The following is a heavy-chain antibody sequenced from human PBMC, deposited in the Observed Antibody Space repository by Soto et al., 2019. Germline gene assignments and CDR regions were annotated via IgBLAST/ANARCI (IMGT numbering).Heavy chain of an antibody. CDR2: ISYDGSNK. CDR3: AKGPRGPAALLGY. Sequence: GGSLRLSCAASGFTFSSYGMHWVRQAPGKGLEWVAVISYDGSNKYYADSVKGRFTISRDNSKNTLYLQMNSLRAEDTAVYYCAKGPRGPAALLGYWGQGTLVTVSS. CDR1: GFTFSSYG. V-gene: IGHV3-30*18. D-gene: IGHD6-13*01. J-gene: IGHJ4*02.